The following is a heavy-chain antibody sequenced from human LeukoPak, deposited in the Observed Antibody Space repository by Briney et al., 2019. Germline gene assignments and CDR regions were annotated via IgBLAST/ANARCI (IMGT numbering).Heavy chain of an antibody. J-gene: IGHJ4*02. D-gene: IGHD2-8*01. CDR3: ARGCDTNCFFNDY. V-gene: IGHV3-48*02. CDR2: ISSSSGSI. CDR1: GFTFSSYS. Sequence: PGGSLRLSCAAPGFTFSSYSINWVRQAPGKGLEWVSYISSSSGSIYYADSVKGRFSISRDNAKSSVSLHMNSLRDEDTAVYYCARGCDTNCFFNDYWGQGTLVTVSS.